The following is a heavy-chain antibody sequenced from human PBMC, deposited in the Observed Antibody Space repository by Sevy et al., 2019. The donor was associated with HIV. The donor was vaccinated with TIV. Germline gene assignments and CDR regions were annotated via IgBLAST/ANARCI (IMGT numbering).Heavy chain of an antibody. D-gene: IGHD5-12*01. CDR3: AKWSMGGARWLQLGAFDI. Sequence: GGSLRLSCAASGFTFSSYGMHWVRQAPGKGLERVAVISYDGSNKYYGDSMKGRFTISRDNSKNTLYLQMNSLRAEDTAVYYCAKWSMGGARWLQLGAFDIWGQGTMVTVSS. CDR1: GFTFSSYG. CDR2: ISYDGSNK. V-gene: IGHV3-30*18. J-gene: IGHJ3*02.